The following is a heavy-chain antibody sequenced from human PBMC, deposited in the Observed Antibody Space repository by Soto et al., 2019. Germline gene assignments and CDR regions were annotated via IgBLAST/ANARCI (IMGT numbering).Heavy chain of an antibody. CDR3: ARGRLAARPLGASSFDY. Sequence: ASVKVSCKASGYTFTSYYMHWVRQAPGQGLEWMGIINPSGGSTSYAQKFQGRVTMTRDTSTSTVYMELSSLRSEDTAVYYCARGRLAARPLGASSFDYWGQGTLVTVSS. CDR1: GYTFTSYY. D-gene: IGHD6-6*01. J-gene: IGHJ4*02. V-gene: IGHV1-46*01. CDR2: INPSGGST.